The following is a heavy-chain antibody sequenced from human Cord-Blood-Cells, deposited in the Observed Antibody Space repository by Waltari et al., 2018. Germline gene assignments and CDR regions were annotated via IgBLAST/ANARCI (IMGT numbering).Heavy chain of an antibody. V-gene: IGHV4-39*01. D-gene: IGHD2-2*01. CDR3: ARRVGYCSSTSCYDAFDI. Sequence: QLQLQESGPGPVKPSETLSLTCTVSGGSISSSSYYWGWIRQPPGKGLEWIGSIYYSGSTYYNPSRKSRVTISVDTSKNQFSLKLSSVTAADTAVYYCARRVGYCSSTSCYDAFDIWGQGTMVTVSS. CDR2: IYYSGST. CDR1: GGSISSSSYY. J-gene: IGHJ3*02.